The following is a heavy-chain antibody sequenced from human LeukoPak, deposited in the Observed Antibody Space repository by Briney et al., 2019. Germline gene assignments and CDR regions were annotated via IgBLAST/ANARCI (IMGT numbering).Heavy chain of an antibody. V-gene: IGHV1-24*01. Sequence: ASVKVSCKVSGYTLTELSMHWVRQAPGKGLERMGGFDPEDGETIYAQKFQGRVTMTEDTSTDTAYMELSSLRSEDTAVYYCATELRLFGVVMNGMDVWGQGTTVTVSS. CDR2: FDPEDGET. CDR1: GYTLTELS. CDR3: ATELRLFGVVMNGMDV. D-gene: IGHD3-3*01. J-gene: IGHJ6*02.